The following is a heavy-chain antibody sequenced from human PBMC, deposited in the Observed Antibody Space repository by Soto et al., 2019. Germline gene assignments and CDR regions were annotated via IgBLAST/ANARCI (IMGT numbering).Heavy chain of an antibody. CDR2: ISYDGSNK. V-gene: IGHV3-30*18. D-gene: IGHD6-13*01. CDR1: GFTFSSYG. CDR3: AKDLTRDSSSWYVVDY. J-gene: IGHJ4*02. Sequence: GGSLRLSCAASGFTFSSYGMHWVRQAPGKGLEWVAVISYDGSNKYYADSVKGRFTISRDNSKNTLYLQMNSLRAEDTAVYYCAKDLTRDSSSWYVVDYWGQGTLVTVSS.